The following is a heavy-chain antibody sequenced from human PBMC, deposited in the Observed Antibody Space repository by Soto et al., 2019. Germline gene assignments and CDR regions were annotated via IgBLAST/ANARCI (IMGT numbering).Heavy chain of an antibody. J-gene: IGHJ3*02. CDR3: AAASPVAAYYYDSSGYYPRRAFDI. V-gene: IGHV3-23*01. D-gene: IGHD3-22*01. CDR1: GFTFSRYA. Sequence: GGSLRLSCTASGFTFSRYAMSWVRQAPGKGLEWVSTISDSGSTYYAESVKGRFTISRDNSEHSLFLQMNSLRADDTAVYYCAAASPVAAYYYDSSGYYPRRAFDIWGQGTMVTVSS. CDR2: ISDSGST.